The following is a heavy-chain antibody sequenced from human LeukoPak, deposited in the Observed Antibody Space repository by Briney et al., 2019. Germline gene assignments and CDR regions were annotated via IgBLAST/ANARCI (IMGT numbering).Heavy chain of an antibody. D-gene: IGHD1-1*01. Sequence: SETLSLTCTVSGGSITNSYWNWIRQSPGKGLEWIGYINYSGSTNYNPSLKSRVTISVDTSKNQFSLKLSSVTAADTAVSFCARDPLSTSDFDIWGQGTMVTVSS. CDR2: INYSGST. V-gene: IGHV4-59*01. CDR3: ARDPLSTSDFDI. CDR1: GGSITNSY. J-gene: IGHJ3*02.